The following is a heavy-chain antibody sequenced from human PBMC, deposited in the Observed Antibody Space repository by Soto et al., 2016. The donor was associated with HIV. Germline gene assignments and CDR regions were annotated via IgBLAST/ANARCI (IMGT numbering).Heavy chain of an antibody. D-gene: IGHD3-16*02. CDR3: ASGGVPYIWGSYRHDY. V-gene: IGHV3-74*01. J-gene: IGHJ4*02. CDR1: GFTFSSYW. Sequence: EVQLVESGGGLVQPGGSLRLSCAASGFTFSSYWMHWVRQAPGKGLVWVSLINSDGSSTSYADSVKGRFTISGDNAKNTLYLQMNSLRAEDTAVYYCASGGVPYIWGSYRHDYWGQGTLVTVSS. CDR2: INSDGSST.